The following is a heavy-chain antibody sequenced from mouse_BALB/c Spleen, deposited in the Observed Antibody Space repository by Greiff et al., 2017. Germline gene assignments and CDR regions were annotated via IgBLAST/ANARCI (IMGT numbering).Heavy chain of an antibody. V-gene: IGHV1-80*01. J-gene: IGHJ2*01. D-gene: IGHD1-1*01. CDR2: IYPGDGDT. CDR1: GYAFSSYW. Sequence: VQLQQSGAELVRPGSSVKISCTASGYAFSSYWMNWVKQRPGQGLEWIGQIYPGDGDTNYNQKFKGKATLTVDNSSSTAYMQLSSLTSEDSAVDYCARGEITTVVADYWGQGTTLTVSS. CDR3: ARGEITTVVADY.